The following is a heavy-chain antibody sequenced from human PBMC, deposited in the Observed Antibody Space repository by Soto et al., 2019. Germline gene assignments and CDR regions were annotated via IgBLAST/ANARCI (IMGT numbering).Heavy chain of an antibody. D-gene: IGHD3-3*01. V-gene: IGHV4-30-2*01. Sequence: LSLTCAVSGGSISGGGYSWSWIRQPPGKGLEWIGYIYHSGSTYYNPSLKSRVTISVDRSKNQFSLKLSSVTAADTAVYYCARGAYDFWSGYTDAFDIWGQGTMVTVSS. CDR3: ARGAYDFWSGYTDAFDI. CDR2: IYHSGST. J-gene: IGHJ3*02. CDR1: GGSISGGGYS.